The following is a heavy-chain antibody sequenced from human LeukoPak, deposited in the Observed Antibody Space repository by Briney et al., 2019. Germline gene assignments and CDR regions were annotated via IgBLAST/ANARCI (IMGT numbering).Heavy chain of an antibody. CDR1: GFTFSSYG. Sequence: PGGSLRLSCAASGFTFSSYGMHWVRQAPGKGLEWVAVIWYGGSNKYYADSVKGRFTISRDNSKNTLYLQMNSLRTEDTALYYCARDTAWYTAQYYIDVWGQGTTVSVSS. J-gene: IGHJ6*03. V-gene: IGHV3-33*08. D-gene: IGHD2-8*01. CDR2: IWYGGSNK. CDR3: ARDTAWYTAQYYIDV.